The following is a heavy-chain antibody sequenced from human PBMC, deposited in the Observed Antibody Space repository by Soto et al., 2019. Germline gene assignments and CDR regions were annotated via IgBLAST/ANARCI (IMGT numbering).Heavy chain of an antibody. V-gene: IGHV4-4*02. Sequence: SETLSLTCAVSGGSISSSNWWSWVRQPPGKGLEWIGEIYHSGSTNYNPSLKSRVTISVDKSKNQFSLKLSSVTAEDTAVYYCARDSGYSYGPIDYWGQGTLVTVSS. CDR2: IYHSGST. CDR3: ARDSGYSYGPIDY. CDR1: GGSISSSNW. D-gene: IGHD5-18*01. J-gene: IGHJ4*02.